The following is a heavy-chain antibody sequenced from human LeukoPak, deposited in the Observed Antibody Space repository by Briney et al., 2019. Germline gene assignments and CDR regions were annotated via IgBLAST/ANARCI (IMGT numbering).Heavy chain of an antibody. D-gene: IGHD2-15*01. J-gene: IGHJ6*04. CDR2: IWYDGSNK. V-gene: IGHV3-33*01. Sequence: GRSLRLSCAASGFTFSSYGMHWVRQAPGKGLEWVAVIWYDGSNKYYADSVKGRFTISRDNSKNTLYLQMNSLRAEDTAVYYCARGLVVAATPPYSYYGMDVWGKGTTVTVSS. CDR3: ARGLVVAATPPYSYYGMDV. CDR1: GFTFSSYG.